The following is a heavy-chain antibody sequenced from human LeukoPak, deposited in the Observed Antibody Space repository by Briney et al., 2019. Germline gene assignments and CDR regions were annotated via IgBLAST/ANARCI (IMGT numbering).Heavy chain of an antibody. Sequence: LGESLKISCKGSGYSFTSYWTGWVRQMPGKGLEWMGIIYPGDSDTRYSPSFQGQVTISADKSISTAYLQWSSLKASDTAMYYCARGPAQLRYFDWLPPDYWGQGTLVTVSS. CDR2: IYPGDSDT. J-gene: IGHJ4*02. V-gene: IGHV5-51*01. CDR3: ARGPAQLRYFDWLPPDY. CDR1: GYSFTSYW. D-gene: IGHD3-9*01.